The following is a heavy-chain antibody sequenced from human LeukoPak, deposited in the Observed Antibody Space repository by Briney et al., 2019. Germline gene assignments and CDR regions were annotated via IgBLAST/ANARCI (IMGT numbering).Heavy chain of an antibody. CDR3: AREAGATDDAFDI. CDR2: ISSSSSYI. V-gene: IGHV3-21*01. CDR1: GFTFSSYS. J-gene: IGHJ3*02. D-gene: IGHD1-1*01. Sequence: GGSLRLSCAASGFTFSSYSMNWVRQAPGKGLEWVSSISSSSSYIYYADSVKGRFTISRDNAKNSLYLQMNSLRAEDTAVYYCAREAGATDDAFDIWGQETMVTVSS.